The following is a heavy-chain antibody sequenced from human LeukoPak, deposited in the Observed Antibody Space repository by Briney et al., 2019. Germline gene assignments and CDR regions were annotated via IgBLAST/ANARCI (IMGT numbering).Heavy chain of an antibody. CDR3: ARESVAAAGHSANRFGP. V-gene: IGHV3-48*03. CDR2: ISSTGRTI. CDR1: GFTFSNYE. J-gene: IGHJ5*02. D-gene: IGHD6-13*01. Sequence: PGGSLRLSCAASGFTFSNYEINWVRQAPGKGLEWISYISSTGRTIYYADSVKGRFTISRDNANSALYLQMNSLRAEDTAVYYCARESVAAAGHSANRFGPWGQGTLVTVSS.